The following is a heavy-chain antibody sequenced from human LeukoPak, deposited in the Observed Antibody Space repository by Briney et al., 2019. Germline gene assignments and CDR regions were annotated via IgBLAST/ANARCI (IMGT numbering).Heavy chain of an antibody. Sequence: SETLSLTCALYGGSFSGYYWSWIRRPPGKGLECIGEINHSGSTNYNPSLKSRVTISVDTSKNQFSLKLSSVTAADTAVYYCARGLTTVTTNFDYWGQGTLVTVSS. V-gene: IGHV4-34*01. D-gene: IGHD4-11*01. CDR3: ARGLTTVTTNFDY. CDR1: GGSFSGYY. J-gene: IGHJ4*02. CDR2: INHSGST.